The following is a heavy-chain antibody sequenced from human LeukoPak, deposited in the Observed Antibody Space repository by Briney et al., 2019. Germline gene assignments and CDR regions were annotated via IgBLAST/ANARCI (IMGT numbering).Heavy chain of an antibody. V-gene: IGHV3-48*02. CDR2: ISSSSTTI. CDR1: GFTFSNYW. CDR3: AREDEGFDY. Sequence: GGSLRLSCAASGFTFSNYWMNWVRQAPGKGLEWVSYISSSSTTIYYAGSVKGRFTISRDNAKNSLYLQMNSLRDEDTAVYYCAREDEGFDYWGQGTLVTVSS. J-gene: IGHJ4*02.